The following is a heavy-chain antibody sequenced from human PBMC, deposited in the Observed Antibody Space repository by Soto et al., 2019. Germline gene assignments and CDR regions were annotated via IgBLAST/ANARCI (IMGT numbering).Heavy chain of an antibody. V-gene: IGHV1-2*02. CDR2: MNPNTCGA. CDR1: GYNFNGYY. Sequence: QVNLVQSGAEVKKPGASVKVSCKASGYNFNGYYIHWVRQAPGQGLEWMGWMNPNTCGANYAQKFQGKVIMTTDTSISTAYLELRSLTSDDTAVYYCAKVISTIGSKQWLAQTKHQALDYWGQGTLVTVSS. CDR3: AKVISTIGSKQWLAQTKHQALDY. J-gene: IGHJ4*02. D-gene: IGHD6-19*01.